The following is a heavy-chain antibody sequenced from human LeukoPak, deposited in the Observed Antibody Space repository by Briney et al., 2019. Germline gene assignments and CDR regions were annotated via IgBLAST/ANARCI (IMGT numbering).Heavy chain of an antibody. CDR1: GYTFTGYY. D-gene: IGHD5-24*01. J-gene: IGHJ4*02. Sequence: ASVKVSCKASGYTFTGYYMHWVRQAPGQGLEWMGWINPNSGGTNYAQKFQGRVTMTRDTSISTAYMELSRLRSDDTAMYYCARGADGYNEDYFDYWGQGTLVTVSS. V-gene: IGHV1-2*02. CDR2: INPNSGGT. CDR3: ARGADGYNEDYFDY.